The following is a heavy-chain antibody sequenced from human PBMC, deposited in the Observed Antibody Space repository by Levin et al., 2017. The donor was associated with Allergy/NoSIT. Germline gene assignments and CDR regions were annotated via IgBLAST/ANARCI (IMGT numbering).Heavy chain of an antibody. CDR1: GGSISSYY. Sequence: PSQTLSLTCTVSGGSISSYYWSWIRQPAGKGLEWIGRIYTSGSTNYNPSLKSRVTMSVDTSKNQFSLKLSSVTAAATAVYYGARDFRSATVTTDWFDPWGQGTLVTVSS. D-gene: IGHD4-17*01. V-gene: IGHV4-4*07. J-gene: IGHJ5*02. CDR3: ARDFRSATVTTDWFDP. CDR2: IYTSGST.